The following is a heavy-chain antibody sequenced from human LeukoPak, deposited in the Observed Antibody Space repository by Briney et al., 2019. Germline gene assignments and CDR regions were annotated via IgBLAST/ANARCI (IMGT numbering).Heavy chain of an antibody. V-gene: IGHV1-18*01. CDR1: GYTFASYG. D-gene: IGHD6-19*01. CDR2: ISAYNGNT. J-gene: IGHJ5*02. Sequence: ASVKVSCKASGYTFASYGISWVRQAPGQGLEWMGWISAYNGNTNYAQKLQGRVTMTTDTSTSTAYMELRSLGSDDTAVYYCARYSSGWQDWFDPWGQGTLVTVSS. CDR3: ARYSSGWQDWFDP.